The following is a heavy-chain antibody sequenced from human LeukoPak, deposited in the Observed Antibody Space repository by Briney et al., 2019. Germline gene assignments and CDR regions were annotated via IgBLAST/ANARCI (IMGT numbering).Heavy chain of an antibody. V-gene: IGHV1-46*01. Sequence: ASVKVSCKASGYTFTSYYMHWVRQAPGQGLEWMGIINPSSGSTSYAQKFQRRVTMTSDTSTSTVYMQLSSLRSEDAAMYYCAIMDCGGDCYWGYWGQGTLVTVSS. J-gene: IGHJ4*02. CDR3: AIMDCGGDCYWGY. CDR2: INPSSGST. D-gene: IGHD2-21*02. CDR1: GYTFTSYY.